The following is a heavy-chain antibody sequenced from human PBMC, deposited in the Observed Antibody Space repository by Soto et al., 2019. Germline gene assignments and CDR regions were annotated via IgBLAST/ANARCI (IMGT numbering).Heavy chain of an antibody. CDR3: AKTGYSSGWYREDNWFDP. CDR2: ISGSGGST. CDR1: GFTFSSYA. D-gene: IGHD6-19*01. Sequence: GGSLRLSCAASGFTFSSYAMSWVRQAPGKGLEWVSAISGSGGSTYYADSVKGRFTISRDNSKNTLYLQMNSLRAEDTAVYYCAKTGYSSGWYREDNWFDPWGQGTLVTVSS. J-gene: IGHJ5*02. V-gene: IGHV3-23*01.